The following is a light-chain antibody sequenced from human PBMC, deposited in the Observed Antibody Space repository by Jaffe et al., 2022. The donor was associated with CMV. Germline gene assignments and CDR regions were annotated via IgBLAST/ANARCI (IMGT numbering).Light chain of an antibody. CDR3: QQYNGT. CDR2: RAS. J-gene: IGKJ1*01. CDR1: QTISNW. Sequence: DIQMTQSPSTLSASVGDRVTITCRSSQTISNWLAWYQQKPGKAPRLLIDRASNLDPGVPSRFAGSGSGTEFTLTINSLQPDDFATYYCQQYNGTFGQGTKVEI. V-gene: IGKV1-5*03.